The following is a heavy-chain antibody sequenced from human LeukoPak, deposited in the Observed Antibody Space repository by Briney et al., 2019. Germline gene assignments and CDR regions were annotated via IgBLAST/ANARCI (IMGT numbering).Heavy chain of an antibody. CDR3: ATTYYYGSGTCSLVY. Sequence: AETDCLTCTVSGGSISSYYWSWIRQPPGKGLEWIGYIYYSGSTKYNPSLKSRVNKSEDTSKNQFSLKLSSVTAADTAVYYCATTYYYGSGTCSLVYWGQPTMV. CDR2: IYYSGST. V-gene: IGHV4-59*01. CDR1: GGSISSYY. D-gene: IGHD3-10*01. J-gene: IGHJ4*02.